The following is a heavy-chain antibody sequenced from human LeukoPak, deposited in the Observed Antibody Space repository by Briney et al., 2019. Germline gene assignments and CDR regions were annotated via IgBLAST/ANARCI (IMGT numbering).Heavy chain of an antibody. J-gene: IGHJ4*02. D-gene: IGHD6-13*01. CDR2: ISSSSYTI. CDR3: ASGHSSTWYVRY. V-gene: IGHV3-48*01. CDR1: GFTLSDYW. Sequence: PGGSLRLSCAASGFTLSDYWMSCVRQAPGKGLEWVSYISSSSYTIYYADSVKGRFTISRDNAKNSLYLQMNSLRVEDTAVYYCASGHSSTWYVRYWGQGTLVTVSS.